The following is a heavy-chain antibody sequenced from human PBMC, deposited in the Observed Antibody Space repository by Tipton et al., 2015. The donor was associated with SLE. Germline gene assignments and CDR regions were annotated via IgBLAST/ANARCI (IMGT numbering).Heavy chain of an antibody. CDR1: GGSISPYY. Sequence: TLSLTCTVSGGSISPYYWSWIRQPPGKALEWIGYIYSSGTTTYNPSLKSRVTISIDTSKNQFSLKLSSVTAADTAVYYCARVPFYYYYMDVWGKGTTVTVSS. V-gene: IGHV4-4*08. CDR2: IYSSGTT. J-gene: IGHJ6*03. CDR3: ARVPFYYYYMDV.